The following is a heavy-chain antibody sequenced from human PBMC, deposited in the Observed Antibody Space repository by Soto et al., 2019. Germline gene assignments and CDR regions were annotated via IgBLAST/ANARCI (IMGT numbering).Heavy chain of an antibody. V-gene: IGHV5-10-1*01. CDR3: ARQRRYSSENYYGMDV. CDR2: IDPSDSYT. D-gene: IGHD6-25*01. Sequence: GESLKISCKGSGYSFTSYWISWVRQMPGKGLEWMGRIDPSDSYTNYSPSFQGHVTISADNSISTAYLQWSSLKASDTAMYYCARQRRYSSENYYGMDVWGQGTTVTVSS. CDR1: GYSFTSYW. J-gene: IGHJ6*02.